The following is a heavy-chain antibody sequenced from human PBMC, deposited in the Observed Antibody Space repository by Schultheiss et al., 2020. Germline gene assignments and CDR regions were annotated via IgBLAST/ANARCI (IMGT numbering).Heavy chain of an antibody. V-gene: IGHV3-9*01. CDR2: ISWNSGSI. D-gene: IGHD1-26*01. CDR1: GFTFSSYA. CDR3: AKDRVRWEPPDY. J-gene: IGHJ4*02. Sequence: SLKISCVASGFTFSSYAVTWVRQAPGKGLEWVSGISWNSGSIGYADSVKGRFTISRDNAKNSLYLQMNSLRAEDTAVYYCAKDRVRWEPPDYWGQGTPVTVSS.